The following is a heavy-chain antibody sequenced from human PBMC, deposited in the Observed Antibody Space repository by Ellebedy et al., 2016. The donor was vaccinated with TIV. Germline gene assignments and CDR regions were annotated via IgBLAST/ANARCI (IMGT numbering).Heavy chain of an antibody. Sequence: AASVQVSCKSSGYSFTTYGFSWVRQSPGQGLERMGWLNGDNTNRNYAENLQGRVSMTTDTSTSTAYMELRSLRSDETAIYYCAGQTRGDAFDIWGQGTMVTVSS. CDR1: GYSFTTYG. CDR2: LNGDNTNR. D-gene: IGHD1-7*01. V-gene: IGHV1-18*01. J-gene: IGHJ3*02. CDR3: AGQTRGDAFDI.